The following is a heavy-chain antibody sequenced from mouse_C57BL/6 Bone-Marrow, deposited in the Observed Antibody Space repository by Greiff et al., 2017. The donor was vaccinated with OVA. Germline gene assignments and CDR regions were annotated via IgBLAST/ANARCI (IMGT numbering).Heavy chain of an antibody. J-gene: IGHJ3*01. CDR3: ARPAY. CDR1: GYTFTSYG. Sequence: VHLVESGAELARPGASVKLSCKASGYTFTSYGISWVKQRTGQGLEWIGEIYPRSGNTYYNEKFKGKATLTADKSSSTAYMELRSLTSEDSAVYFCARPAYWGQGTLVTVSA. V-gene: IGHV1-81*01. CDR2: IYPRSGNT.